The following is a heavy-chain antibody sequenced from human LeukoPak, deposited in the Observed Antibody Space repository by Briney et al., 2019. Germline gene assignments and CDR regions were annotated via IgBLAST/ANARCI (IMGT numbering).Heavy chain of an antibody. CDR3: ARDYYGSGSFSGH. CDR2: INPKSGDT. V-gene: IGHV1-2*02. J-gene: IGHJ4*02. D-gene: IGHD3-10*01. CDR1: GYTFTDYY. Sequence: ASVKISCKASGYTFTDYYMHWVRQAPGQGLEWMGWINPKSGDTNYAQKFQGRATMTRDTSISTAYMELSRLTSDDTAVYYCARDYYGSGSFSGHWGQGTLVTVSS.